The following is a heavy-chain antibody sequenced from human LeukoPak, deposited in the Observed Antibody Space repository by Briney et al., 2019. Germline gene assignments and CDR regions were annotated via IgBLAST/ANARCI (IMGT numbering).Heavy chain of an antibody. CDR3: ARKYPDHWFDP. D-gene: IGHD6-6*01. V-gene: IGHV4-30-4*01. Sequence: SETLSLTCAVSGGSISSGNYYWSWIRQPPGKGLEWIGYIFYTGSTNYSPSLKSRVSISVDTFKNQFSLKLSSVTAADTAVYYCARKYPDHWFDPWGQGTLVSVSS. CDR1: GGSISSGNYY. J-gene: IGHJ5*02. CDR2: IFYTGST.